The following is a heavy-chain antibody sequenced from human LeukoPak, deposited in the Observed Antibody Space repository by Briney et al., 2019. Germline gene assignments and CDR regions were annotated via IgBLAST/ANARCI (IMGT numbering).Heavy chain of an antibody. V-gene: IGHV3-21*01. CDR1: GFTFRTYN. Sequence: GGSLRLSCAASGFTFRTYNMHWVPQAPGKGREGVSSIKNINRNIYYADSPKDRFTIPRDNAKDSLYLQMDRLSAEDPACVFCSSSHGNCMDAWGQGTTVTVSS. D-gene: IGHD1-7*01. CDR2: IKNINRNI. J-gene: IGHJ6*02. CDR3: SSSHGNCMDA.